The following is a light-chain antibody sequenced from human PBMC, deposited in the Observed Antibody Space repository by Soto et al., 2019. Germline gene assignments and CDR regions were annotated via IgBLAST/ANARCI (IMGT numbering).Light chain of an antibody. J-gene: IGKJ1*01. CDR2: DAS. V-gene: IGKV1-5*01. CDR1: QSISSW. CDR3: QQYTTYPWT. Sequence: DIQMTQSPSTLSASVGXXVTXXCRASQSISSWLAWYQQKPGRAPKVLIFDASSLESGVPSRFSGSGSATEFTLTISSLQPDDFATYYCQQYTTYPWTFGQGTKV.